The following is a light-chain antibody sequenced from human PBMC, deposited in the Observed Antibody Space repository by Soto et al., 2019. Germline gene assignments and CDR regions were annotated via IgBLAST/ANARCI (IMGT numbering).Light chain of an antibody. CDR3: QQYNYWPPRT. V-gene: IGKV3-15*01. CDR2: GAT. J-gene: IGKJ1*01. CDR1: QTINSN. Sequence: EVVMTQSPATLSVSPGERATLSCRASQTINSNLAWYQQKPGQAPRLLIHGATTRATGIPGRFSGSGSGTEFTLTISSLQSEDIVVYYCQQYNYWPPRTFGQGTKVEI.